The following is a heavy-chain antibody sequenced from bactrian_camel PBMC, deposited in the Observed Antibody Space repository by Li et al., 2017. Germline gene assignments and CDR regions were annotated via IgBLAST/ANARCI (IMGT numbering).Heavy chain of an antibody. V-gene: IGHV3S31*01. CDR3: AADPHGQGAGRGGNCYPASYNH. CDR1: ANTNSSAC. CDR2: FYRNDGTK. D-gene: IGHD2*01. Sequence: VQLVESGGGSVQPGGSLILSCKDAANTNSSACMGWFRQAPGKEREGVANFYRNDGTKYYADSTKGRFTISLDNAKKTAYLTMNGLAPEDTGMYYCAADPHGQGAGRGGNCYPASYNHWGRGTQVTVS. J-gene: IGHJ4*01.